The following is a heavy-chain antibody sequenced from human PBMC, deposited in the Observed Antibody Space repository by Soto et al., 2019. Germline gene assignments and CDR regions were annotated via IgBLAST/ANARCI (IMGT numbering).Heavy chain of an antibody. J-gene: IGHJ4*02. CDR3: AKDASGWQNYFDY. V-gene: IGHV3-9*01. D-gene: IGHD6-19*01. Sequence: EVQLVESGGGLVQPGRSLRLSCAASGFTFDDYAMHWVRQAPGKGLEWVSGISWNSGSIGYADSVKGRFTISRDNAKNSLYLQMNSLRAEDTALYYCAKDASGWQNYFDYWGQGTLVTVSS. CDR1: GFTFDDYA. CDR2: ISWNSGSI.